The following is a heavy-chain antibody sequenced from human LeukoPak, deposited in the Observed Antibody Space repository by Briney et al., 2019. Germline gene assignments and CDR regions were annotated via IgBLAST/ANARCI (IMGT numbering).Heavy chain of an antibody. CDR3: ARTRRRPWELLRYYYYYMDV. CDR2: MNPNSGNT. V-gene: IGHV1-8*01. J-gene: IGHJ6*03. D-gene: IGHD1-26*01. Sequence: ASVKVSCKASGYTFTSYDINWVRQATGQGREWMGWMNPNSGNTGYAQKFQGRVTMTRNTSISTAYMELSSLRSEDTAVYYCARTRRRPWELLRYYYYYMDVWGKGTTVTISS. CDR1: GYTFTSYD.